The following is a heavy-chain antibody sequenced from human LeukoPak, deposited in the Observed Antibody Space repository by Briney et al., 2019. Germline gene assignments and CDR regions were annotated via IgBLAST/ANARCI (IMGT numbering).Heavy chain of an antibody. V-gene: IGHV1-69*01. CDR3: ARVLTVVTASQWDNWLDP. D-gene: IGHD4-23*01. CDR1: GCIFTNYA. CDR2: IIPTFGTA. Sequence: ASVKVSCKASGCIFTNYAISWVRQAPGQGLEWMGWIIPTFGTANYAQRFRGRVTITADESTSTAYMELSSLRSDDTAMYYCARVLTVVTASQWDNWLDPWGQGNLVTVSS. J-gene: IGHJ5*02.